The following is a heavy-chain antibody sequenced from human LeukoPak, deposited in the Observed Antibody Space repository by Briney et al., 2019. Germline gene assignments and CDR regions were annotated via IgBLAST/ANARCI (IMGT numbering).Heavy chain of an antibody. Sequence: PSETLSLTCTVSGGSISSYYWSWIRQPPGKGLEWIGYIYYSGSTNYNPSLKSRVTISVDTSKNQFSLKLSSVTAADTAVYYCARENGDGYNYFDYWGQGTLVTVSS. CDR1: GGSISSYY. D-gene: IGHD5-24*01. J-gene: IGHJ4*02. CDR2: IYYSGST. V-gene: IGHV4-59*01. CDR3: ARENGDGYNYFDY.